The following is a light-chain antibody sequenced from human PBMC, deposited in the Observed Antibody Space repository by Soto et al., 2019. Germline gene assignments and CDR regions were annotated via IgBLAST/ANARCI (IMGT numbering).Light chain of an antibody. CDR1: QSVSSSY. J-gene: IGKJ1*01. Sequence: EIVLTQSPGTLSLSPGERATLSCRASQSVSSSYLAWYQHKPGQAPRLLIYGASIRATGIPDRFSGSGSGTDFTLTISRLGPEDFAVYYCQQHGTFGQGTKVDI. V-gene: IGKV3-20*01. CDR2: GAS. CDR3: QQHGT.